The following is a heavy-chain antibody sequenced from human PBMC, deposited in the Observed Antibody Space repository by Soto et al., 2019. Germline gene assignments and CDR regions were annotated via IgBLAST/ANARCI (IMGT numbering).Heavy chain of an antibody. Sequence: TSETLSLTCTVSGGSISSYYWSWIRQPPGKGLEWIGYIYYSGSTNYNPSLKSRVTISVDTSKNQFSLKLSSVTAADTAVYYCARGDSGYYPPFFDYWGQGTLVTVSS. D-gene: IGHD3-22*01. J-gene: IGHJ4*02. CDR3: ARGDSGYYPPFFDY. CDR1: GGSISSYY. CDR2: IYYSGST. V-gene: IGHV4-59*01.